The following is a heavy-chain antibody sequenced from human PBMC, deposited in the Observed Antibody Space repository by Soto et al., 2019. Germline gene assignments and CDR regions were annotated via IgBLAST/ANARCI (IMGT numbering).Heavy chain of an antibody. CDR3: ARDPSGSYDGTFDY. V-gene: IGHV1-2*04. Sequence: QVQLVQSGAEVKKPGASVKVSCKASGYTFTGYYMHWVRQAPGQGLEWMGWINPNSGGTNYAQKFQGWVPMTRDTSISTAYMELRRLRYDDTAVYYCARDPSGSYDGTFDYWGQGTLVTV. D-gene: IGHD1-26*01. CDR1: GYTFTGYY. J-gene: IGHJ4*02. CDR2: INPNSGGT.